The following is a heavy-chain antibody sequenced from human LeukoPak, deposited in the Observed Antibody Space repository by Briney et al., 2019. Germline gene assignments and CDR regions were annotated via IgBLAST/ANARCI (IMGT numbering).Heavy chain of an antibody. CDR3: TTVWNCGGDCSDAFDI. D-gene: IGHD2-21*02. CDR1: GFSFRNAW. Sequence: PGGSLRLSCAASGFSFRNAWMSWVRQAPGKGLEWVGRIKSKTDGGTTDYAAPVKGRFTISRDDLKNTLYLQMNSLKTEDTAVYYCTTVWNCGGDCSDAFDIWGQGTMVTVSS. V-gene: IGHV3-15*01. CDR2: IKSKTDGGTT. J-gene: IGHJ3*02.